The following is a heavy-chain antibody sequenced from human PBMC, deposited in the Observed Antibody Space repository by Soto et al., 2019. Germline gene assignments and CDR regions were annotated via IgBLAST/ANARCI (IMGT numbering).Heavy chain of an antibody. J-gene: IGHJ6*03. CDR2: ISGSSSYI. CDR1: GFTFSSYS. V-gene: IGHV3-21*01. Sequence: GGSLRLSCAASGFTFSSYSMNWVRQAPGEGLEWVSSISGSSSYIYYADSVEGRFTISRDNAKNSLYLQMNSLRAEDTAVYYWASVEPHAFVNYYYYMDVWGKGTTVTVSS. D-gene: IGHD3-16*01. CDR3: ASVEPHAFVNYYYYMDV.